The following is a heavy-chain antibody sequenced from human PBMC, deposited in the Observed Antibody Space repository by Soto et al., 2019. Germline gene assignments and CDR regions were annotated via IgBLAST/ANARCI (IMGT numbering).Heavy chain of an antibody. Sequence: SETLSLTCAVYGGSFSGYYWSWIRQPPGKGLEWIGEINHSGSTNYNPSLKSRVTISVDTSKNQFSLKLSSVTAADTAVYYCARGRSKGFWSGYYRDGHYYYGMDVWGQGTTVTVSS. CDR1: GGSFSGYY. CDR2: INHSGST. CDR3: ARGRSKGFWSGYYRDGHYYYGMDV. V-gene: IGHV4-34*01. D-gene: IGHD3-3*01. J-gene: IGHJ6*02.